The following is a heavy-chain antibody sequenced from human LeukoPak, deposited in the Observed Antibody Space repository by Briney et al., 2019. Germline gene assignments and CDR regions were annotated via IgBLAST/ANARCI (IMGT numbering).Heavy chain of an antibody. CDR3: ARAAMMGRSLWWFDP. Sequence: ASVKVSCKASGYTFTGYYIHWVRQAPGQGLEWMGWINPNSGGTNYSQKFQGRVTMTRDTSIRTAYMALTKLRSDHTPVYYCARAAMMGRSLWWFDPWGQGTLVTVSS. V-gene: IGHV1-2*02. J-gene: IGHJ5*02. CDR1: GYTFTGYY. D-gene: IGHD3-22*01. CDR2: INPNSGGT.